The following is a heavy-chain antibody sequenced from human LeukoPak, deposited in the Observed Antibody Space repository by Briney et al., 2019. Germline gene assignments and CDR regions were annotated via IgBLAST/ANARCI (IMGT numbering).Heavy chain of an antibody. CDR3: ARGRVLLDY. CDR2: IYTSGST. V-gene: IGHV4-61*02. J-gene: IGHJ4*02. Sequence: PSETLSLTCTVSGGSISSGSYYWSWIRQPAGKGLEWIGRIYTSGSTNYNPPLKSRVTISVDTSKNQFSLKLSSVTAADTAVYYCARGRVLLDYWGQGTLVTVSS. D-gene: IGHD2/OR15-2a*01. CDR1: GGSISSGSYY.